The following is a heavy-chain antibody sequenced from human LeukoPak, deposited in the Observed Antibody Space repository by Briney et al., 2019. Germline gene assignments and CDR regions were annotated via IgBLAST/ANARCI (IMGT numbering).Heavy chain of an antibody. J-gene: IGHJ4*02. D-gene: IGHD6-13*01. CDR1: GGNISSYA. Sequence: SVKVSRKGSGGNISSYAISWVRQAPGQGLEWMGGIIPIFGTANYAQKFQGRVTITADESTSTAYMELSSLRSEDTAVYYCARSPHGSSWYYFDYWGQGTLVTVSS. CDR2: IIPIFGTA. V-gene: IGHV1-69*01. CDR3: ARSPHGSSWYYFDY.